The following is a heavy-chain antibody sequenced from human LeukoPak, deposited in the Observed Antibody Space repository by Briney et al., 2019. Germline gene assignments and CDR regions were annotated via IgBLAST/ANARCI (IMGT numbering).Heavy chain of an antibody. Sequence: PSETLSLTCTVSGGSISSYYWSWIRQPPGKGLEWIGYIYCSGSTNCNPSLKSRVNISVDTSKNQLSLKLSSVTAADTAVYYCARQRYDFWSGSQSLAVWGQGTTVTVSS. J-gene: IGHJ6*02. CDR3: ARQRYDFWSGSQSLAV. D-gene: IGHD3-3*01. V-gene: IGHV4-59*08. CDR1: GGSISSYY. CDR2: IYCSGST.